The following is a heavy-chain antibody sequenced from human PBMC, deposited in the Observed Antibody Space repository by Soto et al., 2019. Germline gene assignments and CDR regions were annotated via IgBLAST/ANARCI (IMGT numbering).Heavy chain of an antibody. V-gene: IGHV3-23*01. CDR1: GFTFSSYA. Sequence: GGSLRLSCAASGFTFSSYAMSWVRQAPGKGLEWVSAISGSGGSTYYADSVKGRFTISRDNSKNTLYLQMNSLRAEDTAVYYCATQLERLPVPYWGQGTLVTVSS. D-gene: IGHD1-1*01. CDR2: ISGSGGST. CDR3: ATQLERLPVPY. J-gene: IGHJ4*02.